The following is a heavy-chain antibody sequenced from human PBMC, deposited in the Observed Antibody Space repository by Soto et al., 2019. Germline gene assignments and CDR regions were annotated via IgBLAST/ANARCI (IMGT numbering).Heavy chain of an antibody. Sequence: PGGSLRLSCAASGFTFSSYSMNWVRQAPGKGLEWVSSISSSSSYIYYADSVKGRFTISRDNAKNSLYLQMNSLRAEDTAVYYCARDRYDYGDYVAFDIWGQGTMVTVSS. V-gene: IGHV3-21*01. CDR3: ARDRYDYGDYVAFDI. CDR1: GFTFSSYS. CDR2: ISSSSSYI. D-gene: IGHD4-17*01. J-gene: IGHJ3*02.